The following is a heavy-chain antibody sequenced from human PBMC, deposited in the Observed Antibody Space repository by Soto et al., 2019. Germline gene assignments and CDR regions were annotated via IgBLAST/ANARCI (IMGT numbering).Heavy chain of an antibody. CDR2: IIPIFGTA. CDR1: GGTFSSYA. Sequence: SVKVSCKASGGTFSSYAISWVRQAPGQGLEWMGGIIPIFGTANYAQKFQGRVTITADESTSTAYMELSSLRSEDTAVYYCARNSVQALGKASIVVVVAATGRDYYYGMDVWDQGTTATASS. J-gene: IGHJ6*02. D-gene: IGHD2-15*01. CDR3: ARNSVQALGKASIVVVVAATGRDYYYGMDV. V-gene: IGHV1-69*13.